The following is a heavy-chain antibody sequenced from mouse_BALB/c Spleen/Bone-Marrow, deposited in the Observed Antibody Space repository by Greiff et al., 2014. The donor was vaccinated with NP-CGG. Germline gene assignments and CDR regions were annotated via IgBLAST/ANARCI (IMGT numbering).Heavy chain of an antibody. CDR1: GYSFTGHT. CDR2: INPYNSVT. J-gene: IGHJ2*01. D-gene: IGHD2-14*01. Sequence: VQLQQSGPELVKPGASMKISCKASGYSFTGHTMNWVKQSHGKNLEWIGLINPYNSVTSYGQNFEGKATLTVDKSSSTAYMEVLSLTSEDSAVYYCARRGYRYDRDYFDYWGQGTTLTVSS. CDR3: ARRGYRYDRDYFDY. V-gene: IGHV1-31*01.